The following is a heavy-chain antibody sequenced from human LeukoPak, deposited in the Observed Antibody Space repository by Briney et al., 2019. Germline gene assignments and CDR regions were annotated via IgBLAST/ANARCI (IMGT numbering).Heavy chain of an antibody. V-gene: IGHV1-2*06. J-gene: IGHJ6*02. Sequence: ASVKVSCKASGYTFTGYYMQWVRQAPGQGLEWMGRINPNSGGTNYAQKFQGRVTMTRDTSISTAYMELSRLRSDDTAVYYCASGTGTTSTSGMDVWGQGTTVTVSS. CDR2: INPNSGGT. D-gene: IGHD1-7*01. CDR1: GYTFTGYY. CDR3: ASGTGTTSTSGMDV.